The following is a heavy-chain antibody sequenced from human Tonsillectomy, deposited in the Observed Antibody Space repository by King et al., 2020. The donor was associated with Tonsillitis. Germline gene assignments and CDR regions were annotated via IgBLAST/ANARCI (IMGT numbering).Heavy chain of an antibody. CDR2: IIPVFCTT. D-gene: IGHD3-3*01. CDR3: ARESGGYFEDAFDI. J-gene: IGHJ3*02. Sequence: VQLVESGAEVKKPGSSVKGSCKASGGTFSNYGISWVRQAPGQGLEVVGGIIPVFCTTSVAQKFQGRVTMTADTSTSTAYMELSSLRSDDTAVFYCARESGGYFEDAFDIWGQGTMVIVSA. CDR1: GGTFSNYG. V-gene: IGHV1-69*06.